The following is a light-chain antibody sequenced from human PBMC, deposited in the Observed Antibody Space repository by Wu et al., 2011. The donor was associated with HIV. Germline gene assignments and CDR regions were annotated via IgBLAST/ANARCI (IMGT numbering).Light chain of an antibody. CDR2: DAS. CDR1: QSVGTY. V-gene: IGKV3-11*01. Sequence: SCRTSQSVGTYLAWYQHKPGQSPRLLIYDASSRATGIPDRFSGSGSGTDFTLTINSLEPEDSAVYYCQQRKFWGTFGGGSKVEI. J-gene: IGKJ4*01. CDR3: QQRKFWGT.